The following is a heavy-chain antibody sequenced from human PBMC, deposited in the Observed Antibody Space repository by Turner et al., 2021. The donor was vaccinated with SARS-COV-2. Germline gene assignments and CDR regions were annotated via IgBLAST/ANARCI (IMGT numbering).Heavy chain of an antibody. V-gene: IGHV4-39*01. CDR2: IHYSGST. D-gene: IGHD3-10*01. Sequence: QLQLQESAPGLVKPSETLSLTCTVPGGSITTSSYYWGWIRQPPGKGLEWIGSIHYSGSTYYNASLESRVTISVDTSKNQFSLKLTSVTAADTAVYYCARVRTVTCITTTCLPSDAFDLWGQGTMVPVSS. CDR3: ARVRTVTCITTTCLPSDAFDL. CDR1: GGSITTSSYY. J-gene: IGHJ3*01.